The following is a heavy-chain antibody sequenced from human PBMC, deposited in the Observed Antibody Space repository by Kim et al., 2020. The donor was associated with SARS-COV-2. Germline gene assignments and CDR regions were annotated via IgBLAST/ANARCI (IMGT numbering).Heavy chain of an antibody. CDR3: ARGFVVVPAAGGLDV. CDR1: GYTFTSYY. V-gene: IGHV1-46*01. D-gene: IGHD2-2*01. J-gene: IGHJ6*02. CDR2: INPSGGST. Sequence: ASVKVSCKASGYTFTSYYMHWVRQAPGQGLEWMGIINPSGGSTSYAQKFQGRVTMTRDMSTSTVYMELSSLRSEDTAVYYCARGFVVVPAAGGLDVWGQGTTVTVSS.